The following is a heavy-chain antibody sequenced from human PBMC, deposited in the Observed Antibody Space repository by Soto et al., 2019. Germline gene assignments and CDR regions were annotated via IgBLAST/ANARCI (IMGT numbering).Heavy chain of an antibody. CDR2: IYYSGST. D-gene: IGHD3-9*01. Sequence: SETPSLTCTVSGGSISSGDYYWSWIRQPPGKGLEWIGYIYYSGSTYYNPSLKSRVTISVDTSKNQFSLKLSSVTAADTAVYYCARVGYDILTGYFTPYYFDYWGQGTLVTVS. CDR3: ARVGYDILTGYFTPYYFDY. J-gene: IGHJ4*02. CDR1: GGSISSGDYY. V-gene: IGHV4-30-4*01.